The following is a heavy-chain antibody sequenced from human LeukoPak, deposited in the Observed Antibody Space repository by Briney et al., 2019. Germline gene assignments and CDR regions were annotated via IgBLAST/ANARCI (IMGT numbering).Heavy chain of an antibody. J-gene: IGHJ2*01. Sequence: PGGSLRLSCTASGFTFSNFWMGWVRQAPGKGLEWVAVMSYDGTHKDYGDSVKGRFTISRDNSKNVLYLQMNSLRVDDTATYYCARDPSGYYVHFYFDLWGRGTLVTVSS. CDR2: MSYDGTHK. D-gene: IGHD3-22*01. CDR1: GFTFSNFW. V-gene: IGHV3-30-3*01. CDR3: ARDPSGYYVHFYFDL.